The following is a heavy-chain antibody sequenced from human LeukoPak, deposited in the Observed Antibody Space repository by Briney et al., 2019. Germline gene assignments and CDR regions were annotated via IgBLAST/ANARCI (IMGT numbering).Heavy chain of an antibody. CDR1: GYSISSGYY. J-gene: IGHJ4*02. V-gene: IGHV4-38-2*01. D-gene: IGHD1-26*01. Sequence: PSETLSLTCAVSGYSISSGYYWGWIRQPPGKGLEWIGSIYHSGNTYSNSSLKSRLTLSVHTYKNQFSLKLSSVTAPDTAVYYCARILLLGTTRVFDYWGQGTLVTVSS. CDR3: ARILLLGTTRVFDY. CDR2: IYHSGNT.